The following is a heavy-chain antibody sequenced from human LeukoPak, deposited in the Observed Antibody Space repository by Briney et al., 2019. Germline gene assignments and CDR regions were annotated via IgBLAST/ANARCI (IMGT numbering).Heavy chain of an antibody. CDR1: GGSISSSNW. V-gene: IGHV4-4*02. J-gene: IGHJ5*02. Sequence: PSETLSLTCTVSGGSISSSNWWSWVRQPPGKGLEWIGEIYHSGSTNYNPSLKSRVTISVDTSKNQFSLKLSSVTAADTAVYYCAGLIRPGWFDPWGQGTLVTVSS. D-gene: IGHD1-14*01. CDR3: AGLIRPGWFDP. CDR2: IYHSGST.